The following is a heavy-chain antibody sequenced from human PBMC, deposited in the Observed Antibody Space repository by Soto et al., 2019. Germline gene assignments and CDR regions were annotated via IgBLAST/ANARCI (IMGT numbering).Heavy chain of an antibody. CDR3: ARHGGDIVVVPAANIDY. Sequence: SETLSLTCTVSGGSISSSSYYWGWIRQPPXKGLEWIGSIYYSGSTYYNPSLKSRVTISVDTSKNQFSLKLSSVTAADTAVYYCARHGGDIVVVPAANIDYWGQGTLVTVSS. V-gene: IGHV4-39*01. CDR2: IYYSGST. CDR1: GGSISSSSYY. J-gene: IGHJ4*02. D-gene: IGHD2-2*01.